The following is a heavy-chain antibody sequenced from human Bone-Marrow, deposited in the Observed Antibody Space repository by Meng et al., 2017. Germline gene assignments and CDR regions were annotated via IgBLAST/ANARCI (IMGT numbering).Heavy chain of an antibody. D-gene: IGHD5-12*01. CDR2: ISSSSSYI. CDR1: GFTFSSYS. Sequence: GESLKISCAASGFTFSSYSMNWVRQAPGKGLEWVSSISSSSSYIYYADSVKGRFTISRDNAKNSLYLQLNSLRAEDTAVYYCARGRGYSLWGQGTLVTVSS. J-gene: IGHJ4*02. CDR3: ARGRGYSL. V-gene: IGHV3-21*01.